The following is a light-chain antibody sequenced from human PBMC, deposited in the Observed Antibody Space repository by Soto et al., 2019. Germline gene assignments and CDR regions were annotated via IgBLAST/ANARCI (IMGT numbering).Light chain of an antibody. J-gene: IGKJ4*01. V-gene: IGKV2-28*01. CDR2: LGS. CDR1: QSLLHSNGYNY. Sequence: DIVMTQSPLSLPVTPGEPASISCRSSQSLLHSNGYNYLDWYLQKPGQSPQLLIYLGSNRASGVTDMFSGSGSGTDFTLKIIRVEAEDVGVYYCMQALQTPLTFSGGNKVEIK. CDR3: MQALQTPLT.